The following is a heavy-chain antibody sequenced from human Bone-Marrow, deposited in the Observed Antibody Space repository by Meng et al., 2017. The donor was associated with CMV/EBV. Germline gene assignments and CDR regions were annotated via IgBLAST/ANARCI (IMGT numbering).Heavy chain of an antibody. CDR3: AHSLQMWQLGAWFDP. V-gene: IGHV2-5*02. CDR1: GFSLSTSGVG. J-gene: IGHJ5*02. D-gene: IGHD6-6*01. Sequence: QITLKESGPTLVKPTQPLTLTCTFSGFSLSTSGVGVGWIRQPPGKALEWLALIYWDDDKRYSPSLKSRLTITKDTSKNQVVLTMTNMDPVDTATYYCAHSLQMWQLGAWFDPWGQGTLVTVSS. CDR2: IYWDDDK.